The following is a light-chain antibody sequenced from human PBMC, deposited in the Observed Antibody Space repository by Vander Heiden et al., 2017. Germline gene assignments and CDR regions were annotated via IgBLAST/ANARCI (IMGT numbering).Light chain of an antibody. CDR3: LQDYNYPQT. CDR1: QSIRNY. Sequence: ALQMTPSPSALSASAGDRATSTCRASQSIRNYLGWYQQKPGKAPKLLIYAASSLHTGVPSRFSGSGSGTDFTLTISSLQPEDVATDYCLQDYNYPQTFGQGTKLEIK. V-gene: IGKV1-6*01. J-gene: IGKJ2*01. CDR2: AAS.